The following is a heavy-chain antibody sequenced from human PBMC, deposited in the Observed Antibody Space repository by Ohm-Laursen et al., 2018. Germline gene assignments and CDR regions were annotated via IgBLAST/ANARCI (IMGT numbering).Heavy chain of an antibody. Sequence: GSLRLSCTASGLTLSNYVMGWVRQAPGKGLEWVSSISNSGGSTYYADSVKGRFTISRDNSWNTLYLQMNSLRAEDTAVYYCVKHGARWDLQYWGQGTLVTVSS. J-gene: IGHJ4*02. D-gene: IGHD1-26*01. CDR1: GLTLSNYV. V-gene: IGHV3-23*01. CDR3: VKHGARWDLQY. CDR2: ISNSGGST.